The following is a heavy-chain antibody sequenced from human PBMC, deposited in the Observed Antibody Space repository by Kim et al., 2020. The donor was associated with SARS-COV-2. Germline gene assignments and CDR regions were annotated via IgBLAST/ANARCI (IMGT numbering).Heavy chain of an antibody. J-gene: IGHJ6*02. D-gene: IGHD3-22*01. CDR2: ISYDGSNK. CDR3: ARDVNYYDSSGYFMGGYYYYYGMDV. Sequence: GGSLRLSCAASGFTFSSYGMHWVRQAPGKGLEWVAVISYDGSNKYYADSVKGRFTISRDNSKNTLYLQMNSLRAEDTAVYYCARDVNYYDSSGYFMGGYYYYYGMDVWGQGTTVTVSS. CDR1: GFTFSSYG. V-gene: IGHV3-33*05.